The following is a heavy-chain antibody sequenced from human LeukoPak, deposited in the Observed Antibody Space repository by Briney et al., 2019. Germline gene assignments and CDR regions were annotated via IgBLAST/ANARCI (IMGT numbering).Heavy chain of an antibody. V-gene: IGHV3-48*01. D-gene: IGHD3-22*01. CDR3: ASRYDSSGYYYPFDY. J-gene: IGHJ4*02. CDR2: ISSSSSTI. Sequence: GGSLRLSCAASGFTFSSYSMNWVRQAPGKGLEWFSYISSSSSTIYYADSVKGRFTISRDNAKNSLYLQMNSLRAEDTAVYYCASRYDSSGYYYPFDYWGQGTLVTVSS. CDR1: GFTFSSYS.